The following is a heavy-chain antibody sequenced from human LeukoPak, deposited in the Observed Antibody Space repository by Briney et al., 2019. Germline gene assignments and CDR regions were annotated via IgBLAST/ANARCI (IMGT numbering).Heavy chain of an antibody. CDR3: ARGASGETGYYSTFYYYYGMDV. J-gene: IGHJ6*02. CDR1: GGTFSSYA. Sequence: ASVKVSCKASGGTFSSYAISWVRQAPGQGLEWMGGIIPIFGTANYAQKFQGRVTITADESTSTAYMELSSLRSEDTAVYYCARGASGETGYYSTFYYYYGMDVWGQGTTVTVSS. CDR2: IIPIFGTA. D-gene: IGHD3-9*01. V-gene: IGHV1-69*13.